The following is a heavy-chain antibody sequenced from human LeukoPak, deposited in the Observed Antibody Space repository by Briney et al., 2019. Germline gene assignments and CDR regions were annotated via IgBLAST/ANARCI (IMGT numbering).Heavy chain of an antibody. CDR1: GGSISGWY. V-gene: IGHV4-59*01. CDR2: IYDSGTT. J-gene: IGHJ4*02. Sequence: SETLSLTCAVSGGSISGWYWSWIRQPPGKGLEWIGHIYDSGTTNYNPSLKSRVTMSVDSSKIQFSLKLTSVTAADTAVYYCARETTLTGYSSGLGFNYWGQGTLVTVSS. CDR3: ARETTLTGYSSGLGFNY. D-gene: IGHD6-19*01.